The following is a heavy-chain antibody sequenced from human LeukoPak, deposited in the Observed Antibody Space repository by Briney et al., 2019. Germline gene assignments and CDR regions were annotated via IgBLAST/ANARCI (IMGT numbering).Heavy chain of an antibody. Sequence: GGSLRLSCAASGFTFSSYWMSWVRQAPGKGLEWVSAISGSGGSTYYADSVKGRFTISRDNSKNTLYLQMNSLRAEDTAVYYCAKGTLGITMSKWGQGTLVTVSS. J-gene: IGHJ4*02. CDR1: GFTFSSYW. CDR3: AKGTLGITMSK. V-gene: IGHV3-23*01. CDR2: ISGSGGST. D-gene: IGHD3-22*01.